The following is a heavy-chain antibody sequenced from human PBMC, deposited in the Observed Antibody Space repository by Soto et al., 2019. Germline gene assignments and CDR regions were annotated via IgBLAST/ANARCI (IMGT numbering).Heavy chain of an antibody. CDR2: ISAYNGNT. V-gene: IGHV1-18*01. J-gene: IGHJ6*02. CDR3: ARDSPGIAAAGTSPGYYYYGMDV. Sequence: QVQLVQSGAEVKKPGASVKVSCKASGYTFTSYGISWVRQAPGQGLEWMGWISAYNGNTNYAQKLQGRVTMTTDTPTSTAYMELRSLRSDETAVYYCARDSPGIAAAGTSPGYYYYGMDVWGQGTTVTVSS. CDR1: GYTFTSYG. D-gene: IGHD6-13*01.